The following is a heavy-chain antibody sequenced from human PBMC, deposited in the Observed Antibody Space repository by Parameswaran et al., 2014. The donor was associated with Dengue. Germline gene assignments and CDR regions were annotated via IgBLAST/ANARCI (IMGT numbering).Heavy chain of an antibody. CDR2: IYHSGST. Sequence: WIRQPPGKGLEWIGEIYHSGSTNYNPSLKSRVTISVDKSKNQFSLKLSSVTAADTAVYYCAGGRYGDGEEHDYWGQGTLVTVSS. J-gene: IGHJ4*02. CDR3: AGGRYGDGEEHDY. V-gene: IGHV4-4*02. D-gene: IGHD4-17*01.